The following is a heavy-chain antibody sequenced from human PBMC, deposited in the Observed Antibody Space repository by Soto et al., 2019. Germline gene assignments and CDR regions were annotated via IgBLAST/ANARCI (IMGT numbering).Heavy chain of an antibody. Sequence: SVKVSCKASGGNFSSYAISWVRQAPGQGLEWMGGIIPIFGTANYAQKFQGRVTITADESTSTAYMELSSLRSEDTAVYYCARTGACSGGSCYSTGYYYGMDVLGQGTTVTFSS. CDR2: IIPIFGTA. D-gene: IGHD2-15*01. V-gene: IGHV1-69*13. CDR3: ARTGACSGGSCYSTGYYYGMDV. CDR1: GGNFSSYA. J-gene: IGHJ6*02.